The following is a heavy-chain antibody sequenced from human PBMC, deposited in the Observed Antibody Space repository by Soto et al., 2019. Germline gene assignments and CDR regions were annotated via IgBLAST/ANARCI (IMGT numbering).Heavy chain of an antibody. J-gene: IGHJ5*02. V-gene: IGHV4-59*01. CDR1: GGCISSYY. Sequence: TSETLSLTCTVGGGCISSYYWSWIRQTPGKALEWIGYIYYSGSTNYNPSLKSRVTISVDTSKTPFSLKLSSVTAADTAVYSCARSPERGLDQSELDPWGQGTLVTVSS. CDR3: ARSPERGLDQSELDP. CDR2: IYYSGST. D-gene: IGHD2-2*01.